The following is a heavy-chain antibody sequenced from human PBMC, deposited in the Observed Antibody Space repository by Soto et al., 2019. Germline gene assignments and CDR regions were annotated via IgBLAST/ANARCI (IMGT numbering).Heavy chain of an antibody. CDR3: ARDMGSSTSGGY. CDR1: VYTFTGYY. CDR2: INPNSGGT. J-gene: IGHJ4*02. V-gene: IGHV1-2*02. Sequence: ASVNVSCKASVYTFTGYYIHWVRQAPGQGLEWMGWINPNSGGTNYAQKFQGRVTMTRDTSISTAYMELSRLRSDDTSVYYCARDMGSSTSGGYWGQGPLVTVSS. D-gene: IGHD6-6*01.